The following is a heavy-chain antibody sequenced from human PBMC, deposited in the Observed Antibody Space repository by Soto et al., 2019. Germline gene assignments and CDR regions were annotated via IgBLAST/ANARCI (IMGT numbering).Heavy chain of an antibody. CDR1: GGSISSGGYS. V-gene: IGHV4-30-2*01. Sequence: SETQSLTCAVSGGSISSGGYSWSWIRQPPGKGLEWIGYIYHSGSTYYNPSLKSRVTISVDRSKNQFSLKLSSVTAADTAVYYCARDGVVGGGGWGQGTLVTVSS. CDR3: ARDGVVGGGG. J-gene: IGHJ4*02. D-gene: IGHD2-21*01. CDR2: IYHSGST.